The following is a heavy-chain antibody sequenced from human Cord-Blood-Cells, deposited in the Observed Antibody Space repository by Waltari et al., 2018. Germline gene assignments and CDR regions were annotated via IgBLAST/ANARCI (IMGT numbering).Heavy chain of an antibody. J-gene: IGHJ4*02. CDR2: IIPIFGTA. V-gene: IGHV1-69*01. D-gene: IGHD4-17*01. CDR3: ARDDYGGNYYFDY. Sequence: VSCKASGGTFSSYAISWVRQAPGQGLEWMGGIIPIFGTANYAQKFQGRVTITADESTSTAYMELSSLRSEDTAVYYCARDDYGGNYYFDYWGQGTLVTVSS. CDR1: GGTFSSYA.